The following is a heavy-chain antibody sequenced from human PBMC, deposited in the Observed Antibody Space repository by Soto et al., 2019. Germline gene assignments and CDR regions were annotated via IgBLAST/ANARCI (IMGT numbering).Heavy chain of an antibody. J-gene: IGHJ6*02. CDR2: IIPIFGTA. Sequence: SVKVSCKASGGTFSSYAISWVRQAPGQGLEWMGGIIPIFGTANYAQKFQGRVTITADESTSTAYMELSSLRSEDTAVYYCASVGYCSGGSCYDYYYYGMDVWGQGTTVTVS. V-gene: IGHV1-69*13. D-gene: IGHD2-15*01. CDR3: ASVGYCSGGSCYDYYYYGMDV. CDR1: GGTFSSYA.